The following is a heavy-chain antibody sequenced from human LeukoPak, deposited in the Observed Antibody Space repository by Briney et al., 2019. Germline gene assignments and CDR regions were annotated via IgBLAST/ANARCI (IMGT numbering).Heavy chain of an antibody. CDR3: ARAPGPLYDSSGYYYDAFDI. D-gene: IGHD3-22*01. J-gene: IGHJ3*02. CDR2: IYHSGST. Sequence: SETLSLTCTVSGYPISSGYYWGWIRQPPGKGLEWIGSIYHSGSTYYNPSLKSRVTISVDTSKNQFSLKLSSVTAADTAVYYCARAPGPLYDSSGYYYDAFDIWGQGTMVTVSS. V-gene: IGHV4-38-2*02. CDR1: GYPISSGYY.